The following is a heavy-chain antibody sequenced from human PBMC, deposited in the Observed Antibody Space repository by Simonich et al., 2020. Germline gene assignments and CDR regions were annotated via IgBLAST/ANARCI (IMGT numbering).Heavy chain of an antibody. D-gene: IGHD6-13*01. CDR2: INPNRGGT. CDR1: GYTFTGYY. V-gene: IGHV1-2*02. J-gene: IGHJ6*03. CDR3: ARGRIAAAGTYYYYYMDV. Sequence: QVQLVQSGAEVKKPGASVKVSCKASGYTFTGYYLHWVRQAPGTGLEVMVWINPNRGGTNYAQKSQGRVTMTRDTSISTAYMGLSRLRTDDTAVDYCARGRIAAAGTYYYYYMDVWGKGTTVTVSS.